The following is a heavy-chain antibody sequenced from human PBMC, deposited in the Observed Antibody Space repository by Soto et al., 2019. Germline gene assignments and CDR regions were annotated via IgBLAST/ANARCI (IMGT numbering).Heavy chain of an antibody. J-gene: IGHJ6*02. CDR2: IYYSGST. Sequence: QVQLQESGPGLVKPSQTLSLTCTVSGGSISSGGYYWSWIRQHPGKGLEWIGYIYYSGSTYYNPSLKSRVTISVDTSKNQFSLKLSPVTAADTAVYYCARDKGLRFYYYGMDVWGQGTTVTVSS. V-gene: IGHV4-31*03. D-gene: IGHD3-16*01. CDR1: GGSISSGGYY. CDR3: ARDKGLRFYYYGMDV.